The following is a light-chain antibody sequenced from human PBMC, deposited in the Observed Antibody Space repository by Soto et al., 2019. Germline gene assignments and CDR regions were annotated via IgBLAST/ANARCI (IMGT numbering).Light chain of an antibody. CDR3: AAWDDSLNGVV. Sequence: QSVLTQPPSASGTPGQRVTISCSGSSSNIGSNTVNWYQQLPETAPKLLIYSNNQRPSGVPDRFSGSKSGTSASLAISGLQSEDEAEYDCAAWDDSLNGVVFGGGTKLTVL. CDR2: SNN. J-gene: IGLJ2*01. CDR1: SSNIGSNT. V-gene: IGLV1-44*01.